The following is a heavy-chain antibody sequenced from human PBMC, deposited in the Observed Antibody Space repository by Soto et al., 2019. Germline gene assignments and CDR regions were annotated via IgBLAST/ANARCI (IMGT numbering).Heavy chain of an antibody. CDR1: GYTFNTYG. Sequence: QVQLVQSGAEVKKPGASVKVSCEASGYTFNTYGISWVRQAPGQGLEWMGWISVYNGNTNYAQKFQGRVTMTTDKSTSTADMELMSLRSDDTAVYYCARAYFYGSGTYYDSWFDPWGQGTLVTVSS. V-gene: IGHV1-18*01. J-gene: IGHJ5*02. CDR2: ISVYNGNT. CDR3: ARAYFYGSGTYYDSWFDP. D-gene: IGHD3-10*01.